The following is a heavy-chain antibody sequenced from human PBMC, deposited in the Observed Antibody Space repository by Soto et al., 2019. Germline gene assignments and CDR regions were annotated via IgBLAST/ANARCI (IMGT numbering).Heavy chain of an antibody. Sequence: GESLKISCKGSGYSFTNYWIGWVRQKPGKGLEWMGTIYPGDSDTKYSPSLQGQVTISADTSISTAYLQWTSLKASDTAMYYCARSRRGAYSSGWYSPSGYYNYGIDVWGQGTKVTVSS. V-gene: IGHV5-51*01. CDR2: IYPGDSDT. J-gene: IGHJ6*02. CDR1: GYSFTNYW. D-gene: IGHD6-19*01. CDR3: ARSRRGAYSSGWYSPSGYYNYGIDV.